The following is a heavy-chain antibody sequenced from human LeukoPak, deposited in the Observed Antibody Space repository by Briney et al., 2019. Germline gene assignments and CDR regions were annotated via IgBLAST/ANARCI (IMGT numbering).Heavy chain of an antibody. D-gene: IGHD2-15*01. V-gene: IGHV3-30*04. CDR3: AKDGEAYCSGGSCWYYFDY. CDR1: GFTFSSYA. J-gene: IGHJ4*02. Sequence: PGGSLRLSCAASGFTFSSYAMHWVRQAPGKGLEWVAVISYDGSNKYYADSVKGRFTISRDNSKNTLYLQMNSLRAEDTAVYYCAKDGEAYCSGGSCWYYFDYWGQGTLVTVSS. CDR2: ISYDGSNK.